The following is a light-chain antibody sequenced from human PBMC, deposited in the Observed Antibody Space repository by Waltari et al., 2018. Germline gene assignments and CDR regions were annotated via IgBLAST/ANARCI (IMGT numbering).Light chain of an antibody. CDR3: QMYVRLPVT. Sequence: ELVLTQSPGTLPLSPGERATLSCRASQSVGRALAWYQQKPGQAPRLLIYDASSRATGISDKFSGSGSGTDFSLTISRVEPEDFAVYFCQMYVRLPVTFGQGTKVEVK. J-gene: IGKJ1*01. CDR2: DAS. V-gene: IGKV3-20*01. CDR1: QSVGRA.